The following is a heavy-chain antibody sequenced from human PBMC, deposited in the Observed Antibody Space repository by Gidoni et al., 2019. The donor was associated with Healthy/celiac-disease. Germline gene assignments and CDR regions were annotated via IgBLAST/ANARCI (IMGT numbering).Heavy chain of an antibody. D-gene: IGHD4-17*01. CDR3: ARSRQDYGGNSESDEYVQH. J-gene: IGHJ1*01. V-gene: IGHV4-31*02. CDR2: IYYSGST. CDR1: SISSGGYY. Sequence: SISSGGYYWSWIRQHPGQCLEWIGYIYYSGSTYYNPSHKSRVTISVDTSKNQFSLKLSSVTAEDTAVYYWARSRQDYGGNSESDEYVQHWGQGTLVTVSS.